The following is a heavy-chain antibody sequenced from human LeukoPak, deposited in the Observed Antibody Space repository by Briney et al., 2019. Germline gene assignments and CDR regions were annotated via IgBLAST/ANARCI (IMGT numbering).Heavy chain of an antibody. Sequence: SETLSLTCAVYGGSSSGYYWSWVRQPPGKGLEWIGEINHSGSTNYNPSLKSRVTISVDTSKNQFSLKLSSVTAADTAVYYCARGPATRRSRFDYWGQGTLVTVSS. CDR2: INHSGST. D-gene: IGHD2-2*01. V-gene: IGHV4-34*01. J-gene: IGHJ4*02. CDR1: GGSSSGYY. CDR3: ARGPATRRSRFDY.